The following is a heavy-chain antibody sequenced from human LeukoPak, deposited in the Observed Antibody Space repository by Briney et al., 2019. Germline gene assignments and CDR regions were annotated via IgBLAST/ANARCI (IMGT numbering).Heavy chain of an antibody. CDR2: ISSSSSTI. J-gene: IGHJ6*03. D-gene: IGHD1-26*01. V-gene: IGHV3-48*01. Sequence: GGSLRLSCAASGFTFSSYSMNWVRQAPGKGLEWVSYISSSSSTIYYADSVKGRFTISRDNAKNSLYLQMNSLRAEDTAVYYCARDSYSGGYGDYYYYYMDLWGRGTTVTISS. CDR1: GFTFSSYS. CDR3: ARDSYSGGYGDYYYYYMDL.